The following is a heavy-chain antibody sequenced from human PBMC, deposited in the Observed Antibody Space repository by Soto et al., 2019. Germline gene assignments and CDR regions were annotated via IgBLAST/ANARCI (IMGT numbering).Heavy chain of an antibody. CDR2: IWYDGSNK. Sequence: GGSLRLSCAASGFTFSSYGMHWVRQAPGKGLEWVAVIWYDGSNKYYADSVKGRFTISRDNSKNTLYLQMNSLRAEDTAVYYCARADIVATISGHDYWGQGTLVTVSS. CDR1: GFTFSSYG. D-gene: IGHD5-12*01. J-gene: IGHJ4*02. V-gene: IGHV3-33*01. CDR3: ARADIVATISGHDY.